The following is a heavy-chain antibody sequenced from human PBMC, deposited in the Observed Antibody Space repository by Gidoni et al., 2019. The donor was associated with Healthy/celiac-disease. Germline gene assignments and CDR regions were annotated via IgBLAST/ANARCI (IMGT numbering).Heavy chain of an antibody. J-gene: IGHJ4*02. CDR1: GYPFPSYG. CDR3: ARDLPERWLQPSFDY. D-gene: IGHD5-12*01. V-gene: IGHV1-18*01. CDR2: ISAYNGNT. Sequence: QVQLVQSGAEVKKPGASVKVSCKASGYPFPSYGISWVRQAPGQGLAWMGWISAYNGNTNYAQKLQGRVTMTTDTSTSTAYMELRSLRSDDTAVYYCARDLPERWLQPSFDYWGQGTLVTVSS.